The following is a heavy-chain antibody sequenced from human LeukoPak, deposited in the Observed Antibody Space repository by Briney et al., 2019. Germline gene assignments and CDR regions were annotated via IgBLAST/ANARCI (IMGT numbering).Heavy chain of an antibody. V-gene: IGHV3-7*04. D-gene: IGHD2-15*01. Sequence: GGSLRLSCAASGFTFSSFWMSWVRQAPGKGLEWVSNIKQDGSEKYYVDSVKGRFTVSRDKAENSLYLQMNSLRAEDTAVYYCARGYCSGGSCFSSTGNFHLWGRGTLVTVST. J-gene: IGHJ2*01. CDR3: ARGYCSGGSCFSSTGNFHL. CDR2: IKQDGSEK. CDR1: GFTFSSFW.